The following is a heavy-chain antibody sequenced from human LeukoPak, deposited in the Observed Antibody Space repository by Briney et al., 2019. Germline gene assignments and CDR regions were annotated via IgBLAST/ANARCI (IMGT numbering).Heavy chain of an antibody. V-gene: IGHV4-59*08. J-gene: IGHJ4*02. CDR2: IYYSGST. Sequence: SETLSLTCTVSGGSMSSYYWSWIRQPAGKGLEWIGYIYYSGSTNYNPSLKSRVTISVDTSKNQFSLKLSSVTAADTAVYYCARHYYGSGSTLDYWGQGTLVTVSS. D-gene: IGHD3-10*01. CDR1: GGSMSSYY. CDR3: ARHYYGSGSTLDY.